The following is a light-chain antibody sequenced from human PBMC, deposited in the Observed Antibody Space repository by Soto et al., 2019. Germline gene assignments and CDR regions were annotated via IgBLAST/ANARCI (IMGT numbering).Light chain of an antibody. J-gene: IGKJ2*02. V-gene: IGKV1-39*01. CDR1: QTVCTY. CDR3: QQAFYIPRT. CDR2: GAS. Sequence: DIKMTQSPSSLSASVGDRVTITCRASQTVCTYLNWYQQRPGKAPRLLLYGASDLEDGVPARFSGSGSGTDFSLTISSLQPEDFATYFCQQAFYIPRTFGHGTKVDIK.